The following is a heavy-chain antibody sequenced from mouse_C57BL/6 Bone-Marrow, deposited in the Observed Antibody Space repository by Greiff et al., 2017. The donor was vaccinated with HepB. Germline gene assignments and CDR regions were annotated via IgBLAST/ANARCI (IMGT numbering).Heavy chain of an antibody. V-gene: IGHV1-4*01. CDR2: INPSSGYT. D-gene: IGHD1-1*02. J-gene: IGHJ3*01. CDR1: GYTFTSYT. CDR3: ARYGGEGFAY. Sequence: QVQLKESGAELARPGASVKMSCKASGYTFTSYTMHWVKQRPGQGLEWIGYINPSSGYTKYNQKFKDKVTLTADKSSSTAYMQLSSLTSEDSAVYYCARYGGEGFAYWGQGTLVTVSA.